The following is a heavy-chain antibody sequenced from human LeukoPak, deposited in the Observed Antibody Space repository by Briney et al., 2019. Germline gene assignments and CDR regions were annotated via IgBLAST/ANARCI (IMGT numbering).Heavy chain of an antibody. V-gene: IGHV1-69*04. CDR3: AKDPPYPTLITMVRGVINNFDY. Sequence: GASVKVSCKASGGTFSSYAISWVRQAPGQGLEWMGRIIPILGIAKYAQKFQGRVTITADKSTSTAYMELSSLRSEDTAAYYCAKDPPYPTLITMVRGVINNFDYWGQGTLVTVSS. CDR2: IIPILGIA. D-gene: IGHD3-10*01. CDR1: GGTFSSYA. J-gene: IGHJ4*02.